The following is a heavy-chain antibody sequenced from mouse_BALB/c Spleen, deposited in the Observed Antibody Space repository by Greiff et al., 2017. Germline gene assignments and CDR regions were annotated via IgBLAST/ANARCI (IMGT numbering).Heavy chain of an antibody. CDR3: ANHRYDVRDAMDY. CDR2: IYPYNGGT. V-gene: IGHV1S29*02. D-gene: IGHD2-14*01. Sequence: VQLQQSGPELVKPGASVKISCKASGYTFTDYNMHWVKQSHGKSLEWIGYIYPYNGGTGYNQKFKSKATLTVDNSSSTAYMELRSLTSEDSAVYYCANHRYDVRDAMDYWGQGTSVTVSS. CDR1: GYTFTDYN. J-gene: IGHJ4*01.